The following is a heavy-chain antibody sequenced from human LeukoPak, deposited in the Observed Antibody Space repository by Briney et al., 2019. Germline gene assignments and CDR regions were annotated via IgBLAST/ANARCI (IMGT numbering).Heavy chain of an antibody. D-gene: IGHD6-13*01. CDR3: AREAYSSSWYGFSGYYYYYGMDV. J-gene: IGHJ6*02. Sequence: ASVKVSCKASGYTFTSYDINWVRQATGQGLEWMGWMNPNSGNTGYAQKFQGRVTMTRNTSISTAYMELSSLRSEDTAVYYCAREAYSSSWYGFSGYYYYYGMDVWGQGTTVTVS. CDR1: GYTFTSYD. CDR2: MNPNSGNT. V-gene: IGHV1-8*01.